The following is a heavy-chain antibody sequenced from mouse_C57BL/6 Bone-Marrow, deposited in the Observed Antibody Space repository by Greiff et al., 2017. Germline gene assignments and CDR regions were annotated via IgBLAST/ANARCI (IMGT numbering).Heavy chain of an antibody. CDR3: AGESNYECAMDY. CDR2: IDPEDGET. CDR1: GFNIKDYY. J-gene: IGHJ4*01. V-gene: IGHV14-2*01. D-gene: IGHD2-5*01. Sequence: VQLQQSGAELVKPGASVKLSCTASGFNIKDYYMHWVKQRTEQGLEWIGRIDPEDGETKYAPKFPGKATITADTSSNTAYLQRSSLTSEDTAVYYCAGESNYECAMDYWGQGTSVTVSS.